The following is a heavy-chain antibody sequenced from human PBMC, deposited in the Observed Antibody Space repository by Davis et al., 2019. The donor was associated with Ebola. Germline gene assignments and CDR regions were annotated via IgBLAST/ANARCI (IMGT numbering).Heavy chain of an antibody. CDR1: GGSISSYY. Sequence: MPSETLSLTCTVSGGSISSYYWSWIRQPPGKGLEWIGYIYYSGSTNYNPSLKSRVTISVDTSKNQFSLQLNSVTPEDTAVYYCARDQSIAVAGPRGWFDSWGQGTLVTVSS. D-gene: IGHD6-19*01. CDR2: IYYSGST. CDR3: ARDQSIAVAGPRGWFDS. J-gene: IGHJ5*01. V-gene: IGHV4-59*12.